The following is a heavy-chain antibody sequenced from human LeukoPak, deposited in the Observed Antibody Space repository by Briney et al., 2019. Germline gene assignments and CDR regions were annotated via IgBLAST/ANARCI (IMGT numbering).Heavy chain of an antibody. CDR1: GFTFSSYW. D-gene: IGHD6-19*01. J-gene: IGHJ4*02. Sequence: GGSLRLSCAASGFTFSSYWMSWVRQAPGKGLEWVANIKQDGSEKYYVDSVKGRFTISRDNAKNSLYLQMNSLRAEDTAVYCCTTDATLASGWLIWGQGTLVTVSS. V-gene: IGHV3-7*03. CDR2: IKQDGSEK. CDR3: TTDATLASGWLI.